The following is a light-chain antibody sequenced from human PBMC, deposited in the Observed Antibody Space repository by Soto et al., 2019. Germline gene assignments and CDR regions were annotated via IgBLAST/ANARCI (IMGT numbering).Light chain of an antibody. Sequence: EIVMTQSPATLSVSPGERATLSCRASQSISSNLAWYQQKPGQAPRLLMFRTSSRATGFPARFSGSGSGTEFNLTISSLQSEDFGVYYCQQYGSSPGTFGQGTKVEI. CDR1: QSISSN. V-gene: IGKV3-15*01. J-gene: IGKJ1*01. CDR2: RTS. CDR3: QQYGSSPGT.